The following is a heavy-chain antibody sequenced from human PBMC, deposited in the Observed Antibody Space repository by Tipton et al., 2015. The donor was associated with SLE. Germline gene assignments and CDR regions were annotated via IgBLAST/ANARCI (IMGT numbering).Heavy chain of an antibody. CDR1: GGSFSGYY. D-gene: IGHD1-7*01. CDR2: INQSGST. J-gene: IGHJ4*02. CDR3: ARALNWNYPFEY. Sequence: TLSLTCTVYGGSFSGYYWSWIRQPPGKGLEWIGEINQSGSTNYNPSLTSRGTISVDMSKKQVSLRLTSVTAADTAVYFCARALNWNYPFEYWGPGTVVTVSS. V-gene: IGHV4-34*01.